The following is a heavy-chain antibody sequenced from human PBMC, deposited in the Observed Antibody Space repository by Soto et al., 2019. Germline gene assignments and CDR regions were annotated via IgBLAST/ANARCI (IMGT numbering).Heavy chain of an antibody. D-gene: IGHD3-10*01. V-gene: IGHV4-34*01. CDR3: ARGVILWFGELSRRGGYHYYMDV. J-gene: IGHJ6*03. CDR2: INDSGNI. CDR1: GGSFSGYQ. Sequence: SETMSLRCAVYGGSFSGYQWSWIRQTPGKGLEWIGEINDSGNINYNPSLKSRVTILLDTPKKQISLKLSSVTAADSAVYYCARGVILWFGELSRRGGYHYYMDVWGKGTTVTVSS.